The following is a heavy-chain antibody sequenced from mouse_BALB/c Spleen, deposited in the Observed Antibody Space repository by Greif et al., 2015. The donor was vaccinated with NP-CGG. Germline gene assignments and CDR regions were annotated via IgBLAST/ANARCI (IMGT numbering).Heavy chain of an antibody. J-gene: IGHJ3*01. CDR1: GFNIKDTY. CDR2: IDPANGNT. D-gene: IGHD2-3*01. CDR3: ARSGGWLLPFAY. Sequence: DVKLVESGAELVKPGASVKLSCTASGFNIKDTYMHWVKQRPEQGLEWIGRIDPANGNTKYDPKFQGKATITADTSSNTAYLQLSSLTSEDTAVYYCARSGGWLLPFAYWGQGTLVTVSA. V-gene: IGHV14-3*02.